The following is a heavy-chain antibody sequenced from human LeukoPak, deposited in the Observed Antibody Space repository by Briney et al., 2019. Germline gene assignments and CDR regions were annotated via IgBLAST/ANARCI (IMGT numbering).Heavy chain of an antibody. V-gene: IGHV3-30*03. D-gene: IGHD3-22*01. J-gene: IGHJ4*02. CDR2: ISYDGSNK. CDR3: ATHSSGYYYVLGY. Sequence: PGGSLRLSCAASGFTFSSYAMSWVRQGPEKGLEWVAVISYDGSNKYYADSVKGRFTISRDNSKNTLYLQMNSLRAEDTAVYYCATHSSGYYYVLGYWGQGTLVTVSS. CDR1: GFTFSSYA.